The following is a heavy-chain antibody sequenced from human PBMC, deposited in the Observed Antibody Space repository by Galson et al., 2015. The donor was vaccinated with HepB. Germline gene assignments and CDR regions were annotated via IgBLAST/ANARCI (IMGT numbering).Heavy chain of an antibody. CDR1: GFTFSSYG. Sequence: SLRLSCAASGFTFSSYGMHWVRQAPGKGLEWVAFIRYDGSNKYYADSVKGRFTISRDNSKNTLYLQMNSLRAEDTAVYYCAKDRGELSLGMDYFDYWGQGTLVTVSS. J-gene: IGHJ4*02. CDR2: IRYDGSNK. D-gene: IGHD3-16*02. CDR3: AKDRGELSLGMDYFDY. V-gene: IGHV3-30*02.